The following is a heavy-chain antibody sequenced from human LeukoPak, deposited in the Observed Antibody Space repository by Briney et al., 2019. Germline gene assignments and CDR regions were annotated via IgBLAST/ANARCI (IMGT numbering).Heavy chain of an antibody. J-gene: IGHJ5*02. V-gene: IGHV4-34*01. CDR3: ARENDYFHWFDP. CDR1: GGSFSGYY. CDR2: ISHSGST. D-gene: IGHD1-1*01. Sequence: PSETLSLTCAVYGGSFSGYYWSWIRQPPGKGLEWIGEISHSGSTNYNPSLKSRVTISVDTSKNQFSLKLSSVTAADTAVYYCARENDYFHWFDPWGQGTLVTVSS.